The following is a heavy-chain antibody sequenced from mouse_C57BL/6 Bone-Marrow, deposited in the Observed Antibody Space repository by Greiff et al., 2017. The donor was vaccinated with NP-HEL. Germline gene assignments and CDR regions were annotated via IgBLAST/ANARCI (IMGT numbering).Heavy chain of an antibody. J-gene: IGHJ4*01. CDR3: ARWGLWYPYYYAMDY. CDR2: IDPSNGGT. D-gene: IGHD2-1*01. Sequence: QVQLQQPGAELVKPGASVKLSCKASGYTFTSYWMHWVKQRPGQGLEWIGNIDPSNGGTNYNEKFKSKATLTVDKSSSTAYMQISSLTSDDSAVYYCARWGLWYPYYYAMDYWGQGTSVTVSS. V-gene: IGHV1-53*01. CDR1: GYTFTSYW.